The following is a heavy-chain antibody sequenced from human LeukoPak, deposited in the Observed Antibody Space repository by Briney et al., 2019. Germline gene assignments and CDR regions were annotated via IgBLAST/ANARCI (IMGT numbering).Heavy chain of an antibody. V-gene: IGHV4-59*01. Sequence: SETLSLTCTVSGGSISSYYWSWIRQPPGKGLEWIGCIYYSGSTNYNPSFKSRVTISVDTSKNQFSLKLSSVTAADTAVYYCARLVGATDAFDIWGQGTMVTVSS. D-gene: IGHD1-26*01. CDR3: ARLVGATDAFDI. J-gene: IGHJ3*02. CDR1: GGSISSYY. CDR2: IYYSGST.